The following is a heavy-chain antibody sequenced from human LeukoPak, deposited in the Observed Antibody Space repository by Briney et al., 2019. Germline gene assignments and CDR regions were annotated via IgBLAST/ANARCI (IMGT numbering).Heavy chain of an antibody. CDR2: ISYDGSNK. CDR3: AELGITMIGGV. D-gene: IGHD3-10*02. J-gene: IGHJ6*04. V-gene: IGHV3-30*18. Sequence: PEGSLRLSCAASGFTFSSYGMHWVRQAPGKGLEWVAVISYDGSNKYYADSVKGRFTISRDNSKNTLYLQMNSLRAEDTAVYYCAELGITMIGGVWGKGTTVTISS. CDR1: GFTFSSYG.